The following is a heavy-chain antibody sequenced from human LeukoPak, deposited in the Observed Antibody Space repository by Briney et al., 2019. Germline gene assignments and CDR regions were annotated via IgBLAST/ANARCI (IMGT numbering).Heavy chain of an antibody. CDR3: ARDLGLLSEGSGWYY. Sequence: GASVKVSCKASGGTFSSYAISWVRQAPGQGLECMGGIIPIFGTANYAQKFQGRVTITADESTSTAYMELSSLRSEDTAVYYCARDLGLLSEGSGWYYWGQGTLVTVPS. J-gene: IGHJ4*02. CDR1: GGTFSSYA. D-gene: IGHD6-19*01. V-gene: IGHV1-69*13. CDR2: IIPIFGTA.